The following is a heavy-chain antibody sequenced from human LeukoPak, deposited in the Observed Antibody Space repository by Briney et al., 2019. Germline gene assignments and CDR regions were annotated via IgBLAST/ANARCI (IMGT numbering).Heavy chain of an antibody. Sequence: GGSLRLSCAASGFTFSSYGMHWVRQAPGKGLEWVAVIWYDGSNKYYADSVKGRFTISRDNSKNTLYLQMNSLRAEDTAVYYCAKESGYSCGAYYYYMDVWGKGTTVTVSS. CDR2: IWYDGSNK. V-gene: IGHV3-33*06. J-gene: IGHJ6*03. D-gene: IGHD5-18*01. CDR1: GFTFSSYG. CDR3: AKESGYSCGAYYYYMDV.